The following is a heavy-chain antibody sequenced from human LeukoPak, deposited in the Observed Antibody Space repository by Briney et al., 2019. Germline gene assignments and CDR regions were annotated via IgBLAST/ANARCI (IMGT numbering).Heavy chain of an antibody. Sequence: GASVKVSCKASGYTFTGYYMHWVRQAPGQGLEWMGWINPNSGGTNYAQKFQGRVTMTRDTSISTAYMELSRLRSDDTAVYYCARGGAMIVVFADSELGYWGQGTLVTVSS. J-gene: IGHJ4*02. CDR1: GYTFTGYY. CDR2: INPNSGGT. D-gene: IGHD3-22*01. CDR3: ARGGAMIVVFADSELGY. V-gene: IGHV1-2*02.